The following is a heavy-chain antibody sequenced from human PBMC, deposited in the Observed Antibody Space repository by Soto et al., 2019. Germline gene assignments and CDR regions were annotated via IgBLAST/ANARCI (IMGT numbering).Heavy chain of an antibody. J-gene: IGHJ5*01. CDR1: GFTFSSYA. CDR2: ISGSGGST. CDR3: AKNLGAAYSSGWYDS. D-gene: IGHD6-19*01. Sequence: VGSLRLSCAASGFTFSSYAMTWVRQAPGKGLEWVSGISGSGGSTYYAASVKGRFTISRDNSKNTLYLQMNSLRDEDTAVYYCAKNLGAAYSSGWYDSWGQGTLVTVSS. V-gene: IGHV3-23*01.